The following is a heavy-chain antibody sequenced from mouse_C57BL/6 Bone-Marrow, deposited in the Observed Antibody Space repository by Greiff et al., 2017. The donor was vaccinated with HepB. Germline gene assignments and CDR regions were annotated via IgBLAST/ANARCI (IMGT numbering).Heavy chain of an antibody. V-gene: IGHV5-4*01. J-gene: IGHJ1*03. CDR3: ARDRCYYGSSFYWYFDV. Sequence: EVQLVESGGGLVKPGGSLKLSCAASGFTFSSYAMSWVRQTPEKRLEWVATISDGGSYTYYPDNVKGRFTISRDNAKNNLYLQMSHLKSEDTAMYYCARDRCYYGSSFYWYFDVWGTGTTVTVSS. CDR2: ISDGGSYT. CDR1: GFTFSSYA. D-gene: IGHD1-1*01.